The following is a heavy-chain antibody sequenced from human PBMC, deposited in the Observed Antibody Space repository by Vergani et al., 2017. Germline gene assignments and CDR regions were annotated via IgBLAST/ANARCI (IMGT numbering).Heavy chain of an antibody. Sequence: QVQLQESGPGLVKPSETLSLTCTVSGGSVSSGSYYWSWIRQPPGKGLEWIGYIYYSGSTNYNHSLKSRVTISVDTSKNQFSLKLSSVTAADTAVYYCARGAVAGLYYFDYWGQGTLVTVSS. V-gene: IGHV4-61*01. CDR1: GGSVSSGSYY. CDR2: IYYSGST. CDR3: ARGAVAGLYYFDY. D-gene: IGHD6-19*01. J-gene: IGHJ4*02.